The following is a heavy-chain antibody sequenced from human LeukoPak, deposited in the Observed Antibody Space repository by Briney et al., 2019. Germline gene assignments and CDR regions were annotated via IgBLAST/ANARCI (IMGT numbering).Heavy chain of an antibody. D-gene: IGHD1-26*01. CDR2: INSDGSST. CDR1: GFTFSSYW. CDR3: VRAGGSGSYLDY. J-gene: IGHJ4*02. V-gene: IGHV3-74*01. Sequence: TGGSLRLSCAASGFTFSSYWMHWVRQAPGKGLVWVSRINSDGSSTGYAGPVKGRFTISRDNAENTLYLQMNSLRAEDTAVYYCVRAGGSGSYLDYWGQGTLVTVSS.